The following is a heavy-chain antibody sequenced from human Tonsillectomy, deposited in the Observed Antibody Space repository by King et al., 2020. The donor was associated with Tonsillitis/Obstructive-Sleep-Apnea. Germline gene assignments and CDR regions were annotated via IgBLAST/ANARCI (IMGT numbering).Heavy chain of an antibody. J-gene: IGHJ4*02. D-gene: IGHD1-26*01. V-gene: IGHV3-23*04. Sequence: VQLVESGGGLVQPGGSLRLSCAASGFTFSSCSMSWVRQPPGKGLEWVSTISFSGCKTYYADSVESRFSIHRDISENTLYLQMNSLRAEDTAVYYCVKGGWGSVSDYWGQGTLVTVSS. CDR2: ISFSGCKT. CDR1: GFTFSSCS. CDR3: VKGGWGSVSDY.